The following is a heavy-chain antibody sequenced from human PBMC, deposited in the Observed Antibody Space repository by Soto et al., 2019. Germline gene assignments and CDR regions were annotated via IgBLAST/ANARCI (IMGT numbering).Heavy chain of an antibody. CDR1: GGSISNYY. CDR2: IFMNGNT. J-gene: IGHJ3*02. CDR3: AREGCISSSCYWSKDAFDI. Sequence: QVQLQESGPGLVKPSETPSLTCSVSGGSISNYYWSWIRQPAGKELEWIGRIFMNGNTNYNPSLASRVTMSVDTSKNQFSLKLSSVTDADTAVYYCAREGCISSSCYWSKDAFDIWGQGTMVTVSS. D-gene: IGHD2-2*01. V-gene: IGHV4-4*07.